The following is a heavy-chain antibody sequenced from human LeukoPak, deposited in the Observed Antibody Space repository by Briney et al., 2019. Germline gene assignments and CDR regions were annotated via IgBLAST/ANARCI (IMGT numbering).Heavy chain of an antibody. V-gene: IGHV3-9*01. D-gene: IGHD5-24*01. CDR3: AKDPGDGCNLGFDYFDC. CDR2: ISWNSGSI. Sequence: GGSLRLSCAASGFTFDDYAMHWVRQAPGKGLEWVSGISWNSGSIGYADSVKGRFTISRDNAKNSLYLQMNSLRAEDTALYYCAKDPGDGCNLGFDYFDCWGQGTLVTVSS. J-gene: IGHJ4*02. CDR1: GFTFDDYA.